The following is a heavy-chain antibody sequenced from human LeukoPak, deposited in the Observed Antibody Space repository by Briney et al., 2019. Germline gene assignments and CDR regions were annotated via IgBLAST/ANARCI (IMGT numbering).Heavy chain of an antibody. V-gene: IGHV3-23*01. J-gene: IGHJ4*02. CDR2: ISGSGGST. D-gene: IGHD5-18*01. CDR1: GFTFSIYA. Sequence: GGSLRLSCAASGFTFSIYAMSWVRQAPGKGLEWVSAISGSGGSTYYADSVKDRFTISRGNSKNTLYLQMNSLRAEDTAVYYCATWIQLWLYDYWGQGTLVTVSS. CDR3: ATWIQLWLYDY.